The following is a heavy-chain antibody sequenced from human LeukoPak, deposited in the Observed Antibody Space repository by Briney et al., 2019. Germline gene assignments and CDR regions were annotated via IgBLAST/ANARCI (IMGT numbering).Heavy chain of an antibody. Sequence: SETLSLTCAVYGGSFSGYYWSWIRQPPGRGLEWIGEISHSGSTNYNPSLKSRVTISVDTSKNQFSLKLSSVTAADTAVYYCARGDSSGHYFDYWGQGTLVTVSS. CDR3: ARGDSSGHYFDY. V-gene: IGHV4-34*01. CDR1: GGSFSGYY. J-gene: IGHJ4*02. D-gene: IGHD6-19*01. CDR2: ISHSGST.